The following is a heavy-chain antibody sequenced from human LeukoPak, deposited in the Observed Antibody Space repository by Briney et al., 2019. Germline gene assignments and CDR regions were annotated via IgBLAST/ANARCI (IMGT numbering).Heavy chain of an antibody. V-gene: IGHV1-2*02. CDR1: GYTYIDYY. Sequence: GASVKVSCKASGYTYIDYYMHWVRQPPGQGLEWMGWINPNSGGTNYAQKFQGRVTMTRDTSISTAYMELSRLTSDDTAVYYCARAHGRSNTCRPGGYYMDVWGKGTTVTVSS. J-gene: IGHJ6*03. D-gene: IGHD2/OR15-2a*01. CDR2: INPNSGGT. CDR3: ARAHGRSNTCRPGGYYMDV.